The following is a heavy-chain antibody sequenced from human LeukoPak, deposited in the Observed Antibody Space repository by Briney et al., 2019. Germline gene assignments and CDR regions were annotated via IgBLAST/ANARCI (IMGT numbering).Heavy chain of an antibody. J-gene: IGHJ4*02. V-gene: IGHV3-53*01. CDR2: IYPDGRA. D-gene: IGHD3-10*01. CDR1: GVTVSTIY. Sequence: GGSLRLSCAASGVTVSTIYMGWVRQAPGKGLDWVSVIYPDGRAYYAESVKGRFTISRDSSENTLFLQMNNLRAEDTAVYYCATLKGWYGEGCFDYWGQGTLVTASS. CDR3: ATLKGWYGEGCFDY.